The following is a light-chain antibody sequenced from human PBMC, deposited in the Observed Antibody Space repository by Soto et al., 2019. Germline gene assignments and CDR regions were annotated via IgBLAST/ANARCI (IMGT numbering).Light chain of an antibody. V-gene: IGLV1-44*01. CDR2: TNN. Sequence: QSVLTQPPSASGTPGQRVTISCSGSSSNIGSNTVSWYQQLPGTAPKLLIYTNNQRPSGVPDRFSGSKSGTSASLAISGLQSEDEADYYCAVWDDSQNGYVFGAGTKVTVL. CDR3: AVWDDSQNGYV. CDR1: SSNIGSNT. J-gene: IGLJ1*01.